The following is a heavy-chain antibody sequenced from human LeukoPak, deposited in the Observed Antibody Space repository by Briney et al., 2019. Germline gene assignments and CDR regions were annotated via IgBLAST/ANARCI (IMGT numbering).Heavy chain of an antibody. V-gene: IGHV3-23*01. CDR1: GFNFNSYG. J-gene: IGHJ2*01. CDR2: ISGSGGRT. Sequence: GGSLRLSCEGSGFNFNSYGMNWVRQAPGKGLEWISVISGSGGRTYNADSVEGRFTISRDSSKNTLYLQMNSLRAEDTAVYYCARRWYFDLWGRGTLVTVSS. CDR3: ARRWYFDL.